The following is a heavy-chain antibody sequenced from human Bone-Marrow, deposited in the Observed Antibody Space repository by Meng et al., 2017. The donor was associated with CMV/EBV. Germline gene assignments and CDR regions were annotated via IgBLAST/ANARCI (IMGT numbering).Heavy chain of an antibody. Sequence: GESLKISCAASGFTFDDYAMHWVRQAPGKGLEWVSLISWDGGSTYYADSVKGRFTISRDNAKTSLYLQMNSLRAEDTAVYYCARDGGASSSWAKDYWGQGTLVTVSS. V-gene: IGHV3-43D*03. J-gene: IGHJ4*02. CDR3: ARDGGASSSWAKDY. CDR2: ISWDGGST. D-gene: IGHD6-13*01. CDR1: GFTFDDYA.